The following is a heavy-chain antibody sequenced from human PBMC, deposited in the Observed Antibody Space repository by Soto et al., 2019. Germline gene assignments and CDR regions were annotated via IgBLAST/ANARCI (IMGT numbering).Heavy chain of an antibody. Sequence: GSLRLSCAASGFTFSNYALSWVRQAPGKGLEWVSIITPSGDITNYADSVKGRFTISRDNSKNTLYLQMNSLRAEDTAVYYCAPTGFDYWGPGTLVTVSS. CDR3: APTGFDY. V-gene: IGHV3-23*01. CDR2: ITPSGDIT. J-gene: IGHJ4*02. D-gene: IGHD1-1*01. CDR1: GFTFSNYA.